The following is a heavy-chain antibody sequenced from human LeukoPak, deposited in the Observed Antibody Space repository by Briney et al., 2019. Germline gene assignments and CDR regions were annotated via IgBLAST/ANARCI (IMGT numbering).Heavy chain of an antibody. D-gene: IGHD1-26*01. Sequence: SETLSLTCTVSGGSISSSSYYWGWIRQPPGKGLEWIGSIYYSGSTYYNPSLKSQVTISVDTSKNQFSLKLYSVTAADTAVYYCARHPTKWELRLSLDYWGQGTLVTVSS. V-gene: IGHV4-39*01. CDR3: ARHPTKWELRLSLDY. CDR2: IYYSGST. J-gene: IGHJ4*02. CDR1: GGSISSSSYY.